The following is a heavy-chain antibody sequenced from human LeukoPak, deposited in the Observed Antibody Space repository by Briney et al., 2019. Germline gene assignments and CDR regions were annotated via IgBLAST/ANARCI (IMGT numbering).Heavy chain of an antibody. D-gene: IGHD3-10*01. CDR3: ARAVGGSHMDV. Sequence: PSQTLSLTCAVSGGSISSGYYSWTWLRQPPGKGLEWIGYIYKSGSSYYNPSLKSRVTISVDTSKNQFSLKLSSVTAADTAVYYCARAVGGSHMDVWGKGTTVTVSS. CDR2: IYKSGSS. CDR1: GGSISSGYYS. J-gene: IGHJ6*03. V-gene: IGHV4-30-4*07.